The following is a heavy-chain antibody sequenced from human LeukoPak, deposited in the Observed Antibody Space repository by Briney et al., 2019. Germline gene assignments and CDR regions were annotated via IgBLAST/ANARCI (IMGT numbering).Heavy chain of an antibody. J-gene: IGHJ6*03. D-gene: IGHD5-18*01. Sequence: GGSLRLSCAASGFTFSSYAMHWVRQAPGKGLEWVAFIRYDENNKYYADSVKGRFTISRDNSKNTLYLQMNSLRAEDTAVYYCAKDQKRGYSYGYLFYYYYMDVWGKGTTVTISS. V-gene: IGHV3-30*02. CDR1: GFTFSSYA. CDR3: AKDQKRGYSYGYLFYYYYMDV. CDR2: IRYDENNK.